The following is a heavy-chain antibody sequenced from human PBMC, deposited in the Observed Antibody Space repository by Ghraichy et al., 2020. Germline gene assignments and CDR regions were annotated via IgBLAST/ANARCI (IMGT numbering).Heavy chain of an antibody. CDR2: INHSGST. CDR1: GGSFSGYY. J-gene: IGHJ3*02. V-gene: IGHV4-34*01. D-gene: IGHD1-26*01. Sequence: ESLNISCAVYGGSFSGYYWSWIRQPPGKGLEWIGEINHSGSTNYNPSLKSRVTISVDTSKNQFSLKLSSVTAADTAVYYCARGGSLRLRAFDIWGQGTMVTVSS. CDR3: ARGGSLRLRAFDI.